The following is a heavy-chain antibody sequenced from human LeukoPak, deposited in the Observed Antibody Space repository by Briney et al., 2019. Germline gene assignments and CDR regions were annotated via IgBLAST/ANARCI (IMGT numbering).Heavy chain of an antibody. CDR3: ATDDPQWSH. D-gene: IGHD2-15*01. CDR2: IKSKSDGETR. Sequence: GGSLRLSCAVSGLTFTGAWFRWVRQAPGKGLEWVGRIKSKSDGETREYAAPVKGRFTISRDDSKNTLYLQMNSLKIENSALYYYATDDPQWSHWGQGTLVTVSS. J-gene: IGHJ4*02. V-gene: IGHV3-15*01. CDR1: GLTFTGAW.